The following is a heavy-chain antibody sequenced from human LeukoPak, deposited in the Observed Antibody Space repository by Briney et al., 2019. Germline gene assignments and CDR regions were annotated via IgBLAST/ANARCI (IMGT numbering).Heavy chain of an antibody. CDR3: AKETFVELSPFDI. CDR1: GGSISSGGYS. D-gene: IGHD1-26*01. CDR2: IYYSGST. J-gene: IGHJ3*02. Sequence: SQTLSLTCTVSGGSISSGGYSWSWIRQHPGKGLEWIGYIYYSGSTYYNPSLKSRVTISVDTSKNQFSLKLSSVTAADTAVHYCAKETFVELSPFDIWGQGTMVTVSS. V-gene: IGHV4-31*03.